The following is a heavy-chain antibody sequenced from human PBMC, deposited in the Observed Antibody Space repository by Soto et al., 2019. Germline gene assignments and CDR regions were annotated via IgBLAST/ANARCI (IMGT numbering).Heavy chain of an antibody. CDR2: IKEAGRER. CDR3: ARDVGPFTLCGEALSGYFDC. J-gene: IGHJ4*02. CDR1: GFSFGTYW. Sequence: EVQLVESGGGLVQPGGSLRLSCAVSGFSFGTYWMSWVRQAPGTGLEWLASIKEAGRERYYLDSVKGRFTISRDNATDSLSLQMNSLRGEDTAFYYCARDVGPFTLCGEALSGYFDCWGQGTLVTVSS. D-gene: IGHD3-3*01. V-gene: IGHV3-7*03.